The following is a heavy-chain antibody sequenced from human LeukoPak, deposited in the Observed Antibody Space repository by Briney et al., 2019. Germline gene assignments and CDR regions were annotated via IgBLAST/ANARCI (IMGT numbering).Heavy chain of an antibody. Sequence: PGGSLRLSCAASRFIFSSYVMNWVRQTPGKGLEWVSAISGSGDSMHYADSVKGRFTISRDNPKNTLYLQMNSLRVEDTAVYYCAAQEGPWGQGTLVTVSS. CDR1: RFIFSSYV. CDR2: ISGSGDSM. V-gene: IGHV3-23*01. J-gene: IGHJ5*02. CDR3: AAQEGP.